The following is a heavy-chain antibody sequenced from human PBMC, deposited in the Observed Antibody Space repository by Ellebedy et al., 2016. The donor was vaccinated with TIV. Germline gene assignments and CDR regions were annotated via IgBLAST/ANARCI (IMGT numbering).Heavy chain of an antibody. Sequence: AASVKVSCKASGYTFTGYYMHWVRQAPGQGLEWMGWINPNSGGTNYAQKLQGRVTMTTDTSTSTAYMELRSLRSDDTAVYYCARDLTAIFGVVISPPFDYWGQGTLVTVSS. D-gene: IGHD3-3*01. CDR3: ARDLTAIFGVVISPPFDY. V-gene: IGHV1-2*02. CDR2: INPNSGGT. CDR1: GYTFTGYY. J-gene: IGHJ4*02.